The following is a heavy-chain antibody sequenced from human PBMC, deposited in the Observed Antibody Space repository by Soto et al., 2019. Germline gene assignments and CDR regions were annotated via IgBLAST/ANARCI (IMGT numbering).Heavy chain of an antibody. CDR2: IIPIVGMV. Sequence: QVTLVQSGAEVKKPGSSVKVSCKSSGDTFSSYTINWVRQAPGQGLEWMGRIIPIVGMVNFAQRFEGRITITADKFTSTAYMELSSLSSEDTAVYYCARALPAKLNYYYYMDVWGKGTTVTVSS. V-gene: IGHV1-69*02. CDR1: GDTFSSYT. CDR3: ARALPAKLNYYYYMDV. D-gene: IGHD2-2*01. J-gene: IGHJ6*03.